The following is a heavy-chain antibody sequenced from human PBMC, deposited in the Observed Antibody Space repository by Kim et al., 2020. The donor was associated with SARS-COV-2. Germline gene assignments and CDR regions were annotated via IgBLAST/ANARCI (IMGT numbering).Heavy chain of an antibody. CDR3: ARGGYYDGSVYRDYFDY. J-gene: IGHJ4*02. D-gene: IGHD3-22*01. V-gene: IGHV3-66*01. Sequence: GGSLRLSCAASGFSVSNNYMNWVRQAPGKGLEWVSILYSGGTTYYPDSAKVRFTISRDNSKNTLFLQMNSLRAEDTAIYYCARGGYYDGSVYRDYFDYWGQGILVTVSS. CDR1: GFSVSNNY. CDR2: LYSGGTT.